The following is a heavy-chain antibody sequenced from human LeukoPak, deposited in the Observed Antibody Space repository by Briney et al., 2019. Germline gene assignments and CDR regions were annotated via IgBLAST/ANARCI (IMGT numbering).Heavy chain of an antibody. CDR2: IYQDGTEK. CDR3: ASERPSSSWYDY. J-gene: IGHJ4*02. CDR1: GFIFGSHL. V-gene: IGHV3-7*01. Sequence: GSLRLSCVASGFIFGSHLMTWVRQAPGKGLEWVANIYQDGTEKYYMDSVRGRFTISRDNAKNLLYLQMNSLRDEDTAVYYCASERPSSSWYDYWGQGTLVTVSS. D-gene: IGHD6-13*01.